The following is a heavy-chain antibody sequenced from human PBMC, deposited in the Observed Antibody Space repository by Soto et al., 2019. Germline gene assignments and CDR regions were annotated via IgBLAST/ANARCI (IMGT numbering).Heavy chain of an antibody. CDR1: GFSFSSYT. CDR2: ITNRGTHT. J-gene: IGHJ5*01. CDR3: TRAHEVAWFDS. V-gene: IGHV3-21*06. Sequence: GGSLRLSCTASGFSFSSYTMNWVRQAPGKGLQWVASITNRGTHTYSADSVKGRFTISRDNDKNSLYLQMDNLRAEDTATYYCTRAHEVAWFDSWGLGTLVTVSS. D-gene: IGHD2-15*01.